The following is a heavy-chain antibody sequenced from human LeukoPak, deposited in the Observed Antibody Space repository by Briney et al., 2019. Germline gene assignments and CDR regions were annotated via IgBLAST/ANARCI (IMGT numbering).Heavy chain of an antibody. D-gene: IGHD6-13*01. V-gene: IGHV3-48*03. J-gene: IGHJ4*02. CDR2: ISSSGSAI. CDR3: ARDPGYSSSWYYFDY. CDR1: GFTFSSYE. Sequence: GGSLRLSCAASGFTFSSYEINWVRQAPGKGLEWVSYISSSGSAIYYADSVKGRFTISRDNAKNSLYLQMNSLRAEDTAVYYCARDPGYSSSWYYFDYWGQGTLVTVSS.